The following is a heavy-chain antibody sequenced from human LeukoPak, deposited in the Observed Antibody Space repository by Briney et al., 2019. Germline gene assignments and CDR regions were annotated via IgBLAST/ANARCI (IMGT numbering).Heavy chain of an antibody. CDR3: AKDRSGDGGVFDY. D-gene: IGHD2-8*02. Sequence: PGGSLRLSCAASGFTFSSYAMHWVRQAPGKGLEWVAVISYDGSNKYYTDSVKGRFTISRDNSKNTLYLQMNSLRAEDTAVYYCAKDRSGDGGVFDYWGQRTLVTVSS. V-gene: IGHV3-30*18. CDR1: GFTFSSYA. CDR2: ISYDGSNK. J-gene: IGHJ4*02.